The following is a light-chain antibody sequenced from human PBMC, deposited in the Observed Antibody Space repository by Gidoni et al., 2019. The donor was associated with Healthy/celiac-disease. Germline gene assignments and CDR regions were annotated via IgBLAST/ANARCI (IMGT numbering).Light chain of an antibody. V-gene: IGKV1-27*01. CDR1: QGISNY. J-gene: IGKJ1*01. CDR3: QKYNSAPRT. CDR2: AAS. Sequence: IQMTQSPSSLSASVGDRVTITCRASQGISNYFAWYQQKPGKVPKLMIYAASTLQSGVPSRFSGSGAGTDFTLTNSSLQPEDVATYYCQKYNSAPRTFXQXTKVEIK.